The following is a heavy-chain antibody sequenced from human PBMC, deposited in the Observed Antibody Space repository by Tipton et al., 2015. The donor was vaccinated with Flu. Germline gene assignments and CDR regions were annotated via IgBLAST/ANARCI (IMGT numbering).Heavy chain of an antibody. J-gene: IGHJ6*02. CDR2: IWYDGSNK. V-gene: IGHV3-33*01. CDR1: GFTFSSYG. CDR3: ARDQVGYSSSRYDDGMDV. D-gene: IGHD6-13*01. Sequence: SLRLSCAASGFTFSSYGMHWVRQAPGKGLEWVAVIWYDGSNKYYADSVKGRFTISRDNSKNTLYLQMNSLRAEDTAVYYCARDQVGYSSSRYDDGMDVWGQGTTVTVSS.